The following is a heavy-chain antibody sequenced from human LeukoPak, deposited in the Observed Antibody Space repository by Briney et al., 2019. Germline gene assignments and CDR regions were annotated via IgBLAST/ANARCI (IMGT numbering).Heavy chain of an antibody. CDR3: AGSSSCFDY. CDR2: ISYDGSNK. Sequence: PGRSLRLSCAASGFTFSSYAMHWVRQAPGKGLEWVAVISYDGSNKYYADSVKGRFTISRDNSENTLYLQMNSLRAEDTAVYYCAGSSSCFDYWGQGTLVTVSS. J-gene: IGHJ4*02. V-gene: IGHV3-30*04. CDR1: GFTFSSYA. D-gene: IGHD6-13*01.